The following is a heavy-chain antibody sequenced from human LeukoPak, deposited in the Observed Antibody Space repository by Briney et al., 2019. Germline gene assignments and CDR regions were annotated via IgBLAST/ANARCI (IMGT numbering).Heavy chain of an antibody. CDR1: GGSISSSSYY. Sequence: PSETLSLTCTVSGGSISSSSYYWGWIRQPPGKGLEWIGSIYHSGSTYFHPSLKSRVTISVDTSKNQFSLKVTSVTAADAAIYYCARGQNYYGSESLSAVAVFDYWGQGTLVTVSS. V-gene: IGHV4-39*07. D-gene: IGHD3-10*01. J-gene: IGHJ4*02. CDR2: IYHSGST. CDR3: ARGQNYYGSESLSAVAVFDY.